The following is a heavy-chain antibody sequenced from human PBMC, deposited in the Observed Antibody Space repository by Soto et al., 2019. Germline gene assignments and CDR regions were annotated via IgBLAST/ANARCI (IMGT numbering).Heavy chain of an antibody. J-gene: IGHJ6*02. D-gene: IGHD3-22*01. CDR1: GFTFSSYA. Sequence: GSLILSCAASGFTFSSYAMHWVRQAPGKGLEWVAVISYDGSSKYYADSVKGRFTISRDNSKNTLYLQMNSLRAEDTAVYYCARDHDSSGYYYWAYYYGMDVWGQGTTVTVSS. V-gene: IGHV3-30-3*01. CDR2: ISYDGSSK. CDR3: ARDHDSSGYYYWAYYYGMDV.